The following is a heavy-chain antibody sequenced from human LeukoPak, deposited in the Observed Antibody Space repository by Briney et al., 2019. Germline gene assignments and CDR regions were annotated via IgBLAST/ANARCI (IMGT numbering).Heavy chain of an antibody. CDR3: ARAGSGYSSPSDY. CDR1: GFTLSSYT. V-gene: IGHV3-21*01. J-gene: IGHJ4*02. Sequence: GGSLRLSRAASGFTLSSYTMNWVRQAPGKGLEWVSSISSSSSYIYYADSVKGRFTISRDNAKNSLFLQMHSLRADDTAVYYCARAGSGYSSPSDYWGQGTLVTVSS. CDR2: ISSSSSYI. D-gene: IGHD6-13*01.